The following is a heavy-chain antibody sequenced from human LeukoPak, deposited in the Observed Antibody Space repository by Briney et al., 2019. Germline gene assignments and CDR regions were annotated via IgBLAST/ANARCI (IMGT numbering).Heavy chain of an antibody. J-gene: IGHJ6*02. CDR2: ISGSGGST. D-gene: IGHD6-19*01. CDR3: ANGIAVAGLTEVCYYYGMDA. V-gene: IGHV3-23*01. Sequence: GGSLRLSCAASGFTFSSYAMSWVRQAPGKGLEWVSAISGSGGSTYYADSVKGRFTISRDNSKNTLYLQMNSLRAEDTAVYYCANGIAVAGLTEVCYYYGMDAWGQGTTVTVSS. CDR1: GFTFSSYA.